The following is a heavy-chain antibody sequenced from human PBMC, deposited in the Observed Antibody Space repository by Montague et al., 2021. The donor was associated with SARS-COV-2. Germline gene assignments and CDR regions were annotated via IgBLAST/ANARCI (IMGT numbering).Heavy chain of an antibody. J-gene: IGHJ4*02. V-gene: IGHV3-30-3*01. CDR2: ISYDGSNK. CDR3: ARGDYGDYGFDY. Sequence: SLRLSCAASGSTFSSYAMHWVRQAPGKGLEWVAVISYDGSNKYYADSVKGRFTISRDNSKNTLYLQMNSLRAEDTAVYYCARGDYGDYGFDYWGQGTLVTVSS. CDR1: GSTFSSYA. D-gene: IGHD4-17*01.